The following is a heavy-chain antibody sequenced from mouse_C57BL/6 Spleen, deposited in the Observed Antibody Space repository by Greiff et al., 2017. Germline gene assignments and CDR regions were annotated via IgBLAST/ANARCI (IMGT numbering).Heavy chain of an antibody. Sequence: QVQLQQPGAELVKPGASVKLSCKASGYTFTSYWMQWVKQRPGQGLEWIGEIDPSDSYTNYNQKFKGKATLTVDTSSSTAYMQLSSLASEDSAVYYCARSPSPVGNYAMDYWGQGTSVTVSS. CDR1: GYTFTSYW. V-gene: IGHV1-50*01. CDR2: IDPSDSYT. CDR3: ARSPSPVGNYAMDY. J-gene: IGHJ4*01. D-gene: IGHD1-1*01.